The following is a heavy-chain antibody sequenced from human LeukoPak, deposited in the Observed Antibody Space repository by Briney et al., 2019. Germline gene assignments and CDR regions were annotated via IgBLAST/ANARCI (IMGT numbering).Heavy chain of an antibody. Sequence: GGSLRLSCAASGFTFSSYEMNWVRQAPGKGLEWVSYISSSGSTIYYADSVKGRFTISRDNAKNSLYLQMNSLRAEDTAVYYCARTGRRGPYDYWGQGTLVTVSS. CDR3: ARTGRRGPYDY. CDR2: ISSSGSTI. J-gene: IGHJ4*02. D-gene: IGHD3-10*01. V-gene: IGHV3-48*03. CDR1: GFTFSSYE.